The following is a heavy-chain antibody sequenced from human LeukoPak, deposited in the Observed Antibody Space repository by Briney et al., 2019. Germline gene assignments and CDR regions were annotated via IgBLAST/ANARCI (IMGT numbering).Heavy chain of an antibody. V-gene: IGHV3-30*18. Sequence: GSLRLSCAASGFTFSSYGMHWVRQAPGKGLEWVAVISYDGSNKYYADSVKGRFTISRDNSKNTLYLQMNSLRAEDTAVYYCAKVAWATGYYFDYWGQGTLVTVSS. J-gene: IGHJ4*02. D-gene: IGHD1-26*01. CDR1: GFTFSSYG. CDR3: AKVAWATGYYFDY. CDR2: ISYDGSNK.